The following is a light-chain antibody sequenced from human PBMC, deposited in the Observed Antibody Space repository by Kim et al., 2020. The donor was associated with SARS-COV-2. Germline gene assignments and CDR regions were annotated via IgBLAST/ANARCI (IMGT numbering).Light chain of an antibody. J-gene: IGKJ4*01. CDR1: QDIGTH. CDR3: QRYGNATLT. V-gene: IGKV1-27*01. CDR2: EAS. Sequence: GDTVTMTCRASQDIGTHLGWYQQKPGKVPELLIYEASTLQSGVPSQFSGRGSGTDFTLTISSLQPEDVATYYCQRYGNATLTFGGGTKVDIK.